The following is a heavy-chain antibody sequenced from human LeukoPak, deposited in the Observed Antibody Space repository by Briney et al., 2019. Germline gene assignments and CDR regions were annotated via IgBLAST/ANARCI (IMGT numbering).Heavy chain of an antibody. D-gene: IGHD2/OR15-2a*01. J-gene: IGHJ4*02. CDR3: ATSDFAAHFDY. CDR2: ISGDGGST. V-gene: IGHV3-43*02. Sequence: GGSLRLSCAASGFTFDDYAMHWVRQAPGKGLEWVSLISGDGGSTYYADSVKGRFTISRYNSKNTLYLQMNSLGTEDTALYYCATSDFAAHFDYWGQGTLVTVSS. CDR1: GFTFDDYA.